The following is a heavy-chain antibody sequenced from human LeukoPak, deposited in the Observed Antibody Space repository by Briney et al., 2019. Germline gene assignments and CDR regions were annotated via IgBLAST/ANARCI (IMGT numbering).Heavy chain of an antibody. CDR1: GFTFSSYE. D-gene: IGHD3-10*01. Sequence: PGGSLRLSCAASGFTFSSYEMNWVRQAPGKGLEWVSYISSSGSTIYYADSVKGRFTTSRDNAKNSLYLQMNSLRAEDTAVYYCARGWFGEFHPDYWGQGTLVTVSS. V-gene: IGHV3-48*03. J-gene: IGHJ4*02. CDR2: ISSSGSTI. CDR3: ARGWFGEFHPDY.